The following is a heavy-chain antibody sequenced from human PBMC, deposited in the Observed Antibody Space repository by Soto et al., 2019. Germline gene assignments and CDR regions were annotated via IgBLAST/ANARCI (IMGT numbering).Heavy chain of an antibody. D-gene: IGHD2-15*01. Sequence: GGSLRLSCAASGFPITTYAMTWVRQAPGKGLEWVSAVGGDSDGPYYADSVKDRFTISRDISKNTLSLQMNSLRAEDTAVYYCAKDGSPCRSGGSCFYYFDYWGQGTLVTVSS. CDR1: GFPITTYA. J-gene: IGHJ4*02. CDR3: AKDGSPCRSGGSCFYYFDY. CDR2: VGGDSDGP. V-gene: IGHV3-23*01.